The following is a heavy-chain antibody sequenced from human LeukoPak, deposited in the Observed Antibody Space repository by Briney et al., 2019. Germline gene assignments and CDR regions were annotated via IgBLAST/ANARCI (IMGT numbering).Heavy chain of an antibody. CDR3: ARGVAVAGNDKVDWFDP. J-gene: IGHJ5*02. CDR1: GGSISSYY. V-gene: IGHV4-59*01. Sequence: PSETLSLTCTVSGGSISSYYWSWIRQPPGKGLEWIGYIYYSGSTNYNPSLKSRVTISVDTSKNQFSLKLSSVAAADTAVYCCARGVAVAGNDKVDWFDPWGQGTLVTVSS. D-gene: IGHD6-19*01. CDR2: IYYSGST.